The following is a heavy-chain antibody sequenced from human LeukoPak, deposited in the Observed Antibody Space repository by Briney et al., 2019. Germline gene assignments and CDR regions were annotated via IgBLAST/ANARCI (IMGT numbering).Heavy chain of an antibody. D-gene: IGHD6-13*01. CDR3: TRERSSSPLRPVDY. J-gene: IGHJ4*02. CDR1: GFTFSSYA. Sequence: PGRSLRLSCAASGFTFSSYAMHWVRQAPGKGLEWVAVISYDGSNKYYADSVKGRFTISRDNSKNTLYLQMNSLRAEDTAVYYCTRERSSSPLRPVDYWGQGTLVTVSS. CDR2: ISYDGSNK. V-gene: IGHV3-30-3*01.